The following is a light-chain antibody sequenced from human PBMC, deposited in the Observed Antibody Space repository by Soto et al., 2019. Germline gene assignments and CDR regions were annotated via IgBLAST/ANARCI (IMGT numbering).Light chain of an antibody. V-gene: IGLV1-44*01. CDR1: SSNIGSNT. J-gene: IGLJ2*01. CDR3: AAWDGSLNVVP. CDR2: STN. Sequence: QPVLTQPPSASGTPGQRVTISCSGSSSNIGSNTVNWYQQLPGSAPKLLMYSTNQRPSGVPDRFSGSKSGTSASLAISGLQSEDEADYYCAAWDGSLNVVPFGGGTQLTVL.